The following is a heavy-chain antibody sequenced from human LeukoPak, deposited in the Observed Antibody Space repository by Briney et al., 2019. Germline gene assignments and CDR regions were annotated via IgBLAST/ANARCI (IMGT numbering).Heavy chain of an antibody. V-gene: IGHV4-59*01. Sequence: PSETLSLTCTVSGSSISSFFWSWIRQPPGKGLEWIGSMHYSGDTKYNPSLKSRVSLSIDTSKQQFSLRLSSVTAADTAVYYCANYDSSGYYVYWGQGTLVTVSS. CDR1: GSSISSFF. D-gene: IGHD3-22*01. CDR3: ANYDSSGYYVY. J-gene: IGHJ4*02. CDR2: MHYSGDT.